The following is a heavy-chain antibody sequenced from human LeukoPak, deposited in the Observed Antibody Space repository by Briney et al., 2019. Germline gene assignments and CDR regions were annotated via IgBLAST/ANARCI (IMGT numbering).Heavy chain of an antibody. CDR1: GYTFTGYY. CDR2: INPNSGGT. V-gene: IGHV1-2*02. CDR3: AREPNYYDSSGQTYNWLDS. D-gene: IGHD3-22*01. Sequence: ASVKVSCKASGYTFTGYYMHWVRQAPGQGLEWMGWINPNSGGTNHAQKFQGRVTMTRDTSISTAYMELSSLRSEDTAVYYCAREPNYYDSSGQTYNWLDSWGQGTLVTVSS. J-gene: IGHJ5*01.